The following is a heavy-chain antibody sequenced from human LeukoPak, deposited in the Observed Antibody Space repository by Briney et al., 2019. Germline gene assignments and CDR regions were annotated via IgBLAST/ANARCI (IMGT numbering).Heavy chain of an antibody. V-gene: IGHV4-30-2*01. CDR2: IYHSGST. CDR1: GGALSSGGYS. D-gene: IGHD3-10*01. Sequence: TLSLTCAVSGGALSSGGYSWSWIRQPPGKGLEWIGYIYHSGSTYYNPSLKSRVTISVDRSKNQFSLKLSSVTAADTAVYYCARAYYGSGSSQWYFDYWGQGTLVTVSS. CDR3: ARAYYGSGSSQWYFDY. J-gene: IGHJ4*02.